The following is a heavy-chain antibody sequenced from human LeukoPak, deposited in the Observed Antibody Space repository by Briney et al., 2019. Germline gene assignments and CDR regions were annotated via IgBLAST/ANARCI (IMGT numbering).Heavy chain of an antibody. Sequence: PGGSLRLSCAASGFTFSSYEMNWVRQAPGKGLEWVSYISSSGSTIYYADSVKGRFTISRDNSKNTLYLQMNSLRAEDTAVYYCAKASGWTVGDAFDIWGQGTMVTVSS. CDR1: GFTFSSYE. CDR2: ISSSGSTI. D-gene: IGHD6-19*01. J-gene: IGHJ3*02. CDR3: AKASGWTVGDAFDI. V-gene: IGHV3-48*03.